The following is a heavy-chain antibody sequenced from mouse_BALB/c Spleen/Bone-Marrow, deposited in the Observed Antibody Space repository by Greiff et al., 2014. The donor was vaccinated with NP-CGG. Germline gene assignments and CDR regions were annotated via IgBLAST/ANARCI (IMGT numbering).Heavy chain of an antibody. V-gene: IGHV7-3*02. CDR3: ARDKNYGSYWYFDV. J-gene: IGHJ1*01. CDR1: GFTFTDYY. D-gene: IGHD2-1*01. CDR2: IRNKANGYTT. Sequence: EVKLVESGGGLVQPGGSLRLSCAPSGFTFTDYYMSWVRQPPGKALEWLGFIRNKANGYTTEYSASVKGRFTISRDNSQSILYLQMNTPRAEDSATYYCARDKNYGSYWYFDVWGAGTTVTVSS.